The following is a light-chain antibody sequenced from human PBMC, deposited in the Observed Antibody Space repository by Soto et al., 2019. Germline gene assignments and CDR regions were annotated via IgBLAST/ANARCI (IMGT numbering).Light chain of an antibody. V-gene: IGKV3-15*01. CDR1: QSVDIN. J-gene: IGKJ5*01. CDR3: QQRKHWPPIT. CDR2: GAS. Sequence: VLTQSACTVSLSPGEGATLSCRASQSVDINLAWYQQKPGQAPRLLIYGASTRATDMPGRFSGRGAGAEFTLTISSLQSEDSAVYYCQQRKHWPPITFGQGTRLEIK.